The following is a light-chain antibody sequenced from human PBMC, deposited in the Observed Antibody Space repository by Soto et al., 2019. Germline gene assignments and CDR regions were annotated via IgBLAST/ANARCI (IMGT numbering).Light chain of an antibody. CDR3: CSHAGSYTYV. J-gene: IGLJ1*01. Sequence: QSVLTQPRSVSGSPGQSLTISCTGTSSDVGGYNYVSWYQQYPGKVPKLMSYDVTKRPSGVPDRFSGSKSGNTASLTISGLQAEDEADYYCCSHAGSYTYVFGTGTKLTVL. CDR1: SSDVGGYNY. CDR2: DVT. V-gene: IGLV2-11*01.